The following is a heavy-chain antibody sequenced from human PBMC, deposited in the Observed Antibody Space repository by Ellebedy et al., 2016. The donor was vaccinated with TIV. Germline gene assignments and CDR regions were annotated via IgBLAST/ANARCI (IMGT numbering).Heavy chain of an antibody. Sequence: SLKISCAVSGFTFDDNAMHWVRQAPGKGLEWVASISSNGVTIEYADSVKGRFTISRDNAENSLFLQMSSLRAEDMAVYYCARSPPPTHWGQGTLVTVSS. V-gene: IGHV3-9*03. CDR3: ARSPPPTH. J-gene: IGHJ4*02. D-gene: IGHD3-10*01. CDR2: ISSNGVTI. CDR1: GFTFDDNA.